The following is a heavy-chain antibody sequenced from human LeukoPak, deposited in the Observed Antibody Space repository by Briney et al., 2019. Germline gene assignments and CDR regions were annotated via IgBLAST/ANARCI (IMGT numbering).Heavy chain of an antibody. CDR2: IYYSGST. Sequence: SETLSLTRTVSGGSISSYYWSWIRQPPGKGLEWIGYIYYSGSTNYNPSLKSRVTISVDTSKNQFSLKLSSVTAADTAVYYCARFARPLYNWFDPWGQGTLVTVSS. CDR1: GGSISSYY. CDR3: ARFARPLYNWFDP. D-gene: IGHD2-15*01. V-gene: IGHV4-59*08. J-gene: IGHJ5*02.